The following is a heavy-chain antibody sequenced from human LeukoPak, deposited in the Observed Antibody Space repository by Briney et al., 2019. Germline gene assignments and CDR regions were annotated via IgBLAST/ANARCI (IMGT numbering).Heavy chain of an antibody. CDR3: AREWLAGGYNWFDP. CDR1: GYTFTSYG. V-gene: IGHV1-18*01. Sequence: ASVKVSCKASGYTFTSYGISWVRHAPGQGLEWMGWISAYNGNTNYAQKLQGRVTMTTDTSTSTAYMELRSLRSDDTAVYYCAREWLAGGYNWFDPWGQGTLVTVSS. CDR2: ISAYNGNT. J-gene: IGHJ5*02. D-gene: IGHD6-19*01.